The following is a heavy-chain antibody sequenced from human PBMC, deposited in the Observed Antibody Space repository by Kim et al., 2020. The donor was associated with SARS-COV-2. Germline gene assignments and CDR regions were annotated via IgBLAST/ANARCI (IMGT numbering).Heavy chain of an antibody. CDR3: ARENYGAAIDY. J-gene: IGHJ4*02. CDR2: IKYDGTIT. CDR1: GITFRGYW. D-gene: IGHD2-21*01. V-gene: IGHV3-74*01. Sequence: GGSLRLSCAVSGITFRGYWMHWVRQAPGKGLVWVSRIKYDGTITTYAASVRGRFTISRDNAKNTLFLHMNSLRVEDTAVYYCARENYGAAIDYWGQGTL.